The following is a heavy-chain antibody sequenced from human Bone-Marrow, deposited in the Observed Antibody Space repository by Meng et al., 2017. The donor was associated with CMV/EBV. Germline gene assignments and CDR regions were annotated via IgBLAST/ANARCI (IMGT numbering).Heavy chain of an antibody. V-gene: IGHV4-31*03. J-gene: IGHJ4*02. CDR2: IYYSGST. CDR3: ARGRGLRSKNYFDY. CDR1: GGSISSGGYY. D-gene: IGHD4-17*01. Sequence: SETLSLTCTVSGGSISSGGYYWSWIRQHPGKGLEWIGYIYYSGSTYYNPSLKSRVTISVDTSKNQFSLKLSSVTAADTAVYYCARGRGLRSKNYFDYWGQGTLVTVYS.